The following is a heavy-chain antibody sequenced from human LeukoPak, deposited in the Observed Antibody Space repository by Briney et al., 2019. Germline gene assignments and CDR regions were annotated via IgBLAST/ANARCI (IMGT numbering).Heavy chain of an antibody. Sequence: GASVKVSCKASGYTFTSYDINWVRQATGQGLEWMGWMNPNSGNTGYAQKFQGRVTMTRNTSISTAYMELSSLRSEDTAVYYCARAGSSSPYYYGMDVWGQGTTVTVSS. V-gene: IGHV1-8*01. CDR2: MNPNSGNT. CDR3: ARAGSSSPYYYGMDV. CDR1: GYTFTSYD. J-gene: IGHJ6*02. D-gene: IGHD6-6*01.